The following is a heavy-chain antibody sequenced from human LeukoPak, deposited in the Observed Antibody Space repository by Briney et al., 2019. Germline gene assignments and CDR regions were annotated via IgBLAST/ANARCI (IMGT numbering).Heavy chain of an antibody. V-gene: IGHV4-34*01. CDR1: GGSFSGYY. CDR2: INHSGST. CDR3: ARGRRGSGKGFFDY. D-gene: IGHD3-10*01. J-gene: IGHJ4*02. Sequence: PSETLSPTCAVYGGSFSGYYWSWIRQPPGKGLEWIGEINHSGSTNYNPSLKSRVTISVDTSKNQFSLKLSSVTAADTAVYYCARGRRGSGKGFFDYWGQGTLVTVSS.